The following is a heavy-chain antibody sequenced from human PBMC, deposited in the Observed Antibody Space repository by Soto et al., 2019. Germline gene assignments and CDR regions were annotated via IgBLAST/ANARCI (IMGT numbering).Heavy chain of an antibody. Sequence: PAGCLRLASAVCGLAFYNYVINWVCQTPGKGLEWVSSISKSDYTYYSDSVKGRFTISRDNAKNSVSLQMNTLRVEDTAVYYCAREDSIIIPAVSDFWGQGTLVTVSS. CDR3: AREDSIIIPAVSDF. CDR1: GLAFYNYV. CDR2: ISKSDYT. D-gene: IGHD2-2*01. J-gene: IGHJ4*02. V-gene: IGHV3-21*01.